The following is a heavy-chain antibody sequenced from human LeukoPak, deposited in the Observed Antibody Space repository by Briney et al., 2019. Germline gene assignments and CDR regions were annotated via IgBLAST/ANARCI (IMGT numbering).Heavy chain of an antibody. CDR1: GVNFNIYN. V-gene: IGHV3-21*01. D-gene: IGHD2-2*01. Sequence: GGSLRLSCTASGVNFNIYNMNWVRQAPGKGLEWVSSIGSSSSHIYYADSLKGRFTVSRDNAKNSLFLQMNSLGVEDTAVYFCVRGGGYCRTSSCRGAGNWFDPWGQGTLVTVSS. CDR3: VRGGGYCRTSSCRGAGNWFDP. CDR2: IGSSSSHI. J-gene: IGHJ5*02.